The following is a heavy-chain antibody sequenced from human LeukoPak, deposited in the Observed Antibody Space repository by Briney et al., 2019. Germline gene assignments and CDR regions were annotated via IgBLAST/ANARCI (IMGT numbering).Heavy chain of an antibody. CDR2: ISWNSGSI. D-gene: IGHD6-19*01. V-gene: IGHV3-9*01. CDR1: GFTFDDYA. Sequence: GGSLRLSCAASGFTFDDYAMHWVRQAPGKGLEWVSGISWNSGSIGYADSVKGRFTISRDNAKNSLYLQMNGLRVEDTALYYCAKAEGYSSGWYPDWGQGTLVTVSS. J-gene: IGHJ4*02. CDR3: AKAEGYSSGWYPD.